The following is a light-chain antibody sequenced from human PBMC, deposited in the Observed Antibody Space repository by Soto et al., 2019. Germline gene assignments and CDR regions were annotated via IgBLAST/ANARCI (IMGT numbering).Light chain of an antibody. Sequence: QSVLTQPASVSGSPGQSITISCTGTSSDVGAYNFVSWYQQHPGRAPKLMIYDVTYRPSGVSSRFSGSKYGTTASLTISGLQIEYEADYYCCSYADSNSYVFGTGTKLTVL. J-gene: IGLJ1*01. CDR3: CSYADSNSYV. V-gene: IGLV2-14*03. CDR1: SSDVGAYNF. CDR2: DVT.